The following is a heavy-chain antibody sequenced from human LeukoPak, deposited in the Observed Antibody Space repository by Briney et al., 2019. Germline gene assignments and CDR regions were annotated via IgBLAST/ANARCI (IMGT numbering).Heavy chain of an antibody. CDR1: GFTFSDYA. V-gene: IGHV3-23*01. CDR3: ANWIEGRHEKFDY. D-gene: IGHD1-1*01. CDR2: ISGGSSGST. Sequence: GGSLRLSCAASGFTFSDYAMSWVRQAPGKGLEWLSVISGGSSGSTYYADSVTGRFTISRDNSKNTLYLQMTSLRVEDTAVYYCANWIEGRHEKFDYWGQGTLVTVSS. J-gene: IGHJ4*02.